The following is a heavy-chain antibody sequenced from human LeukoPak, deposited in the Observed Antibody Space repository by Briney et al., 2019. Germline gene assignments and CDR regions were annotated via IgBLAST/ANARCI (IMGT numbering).Heavy chain of an antibody. D-gene: IGHD5-18*01. V-gene: IGHV3-23*01. CDR1: GFTFSSYA. J-gene: IGHJ5*02. Sequence: GGSLRLSCAASGFTFSSYAMSWVRQAPGKGLEWVSAISGSGGSTYYADSVKGRFTIPRDNSKNTLYLQMNSLRAEDTAVYYCAKRSPGYSYGQYNRFDPWGQGTLVTVSS. CDR2: ISGSGGST. CDR3: AKRSPGYSYGQYNRFDP.